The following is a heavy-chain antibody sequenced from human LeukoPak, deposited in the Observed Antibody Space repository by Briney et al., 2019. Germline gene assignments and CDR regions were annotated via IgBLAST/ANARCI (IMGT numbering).Heavy chain of an antibody. CDR2: IYPADPDI. J-gene: IGHJ5*02. V-gene: IGHV5-51*01. Sequence: GEYLKISCKGSGYSINNYWIGWVGQMPGKGLEWMGIIYPADPDIRYSPSFQGQVTISADKSISTAYLQWSSLKASDTAMYYCARQEYCSGGSCYTWFDPWGQGTLVTVSS. D-gene: IGHD2-15*01. CDR3: ARQEYCSGGSCYTWFDP. CDR1: GYSINNYW.